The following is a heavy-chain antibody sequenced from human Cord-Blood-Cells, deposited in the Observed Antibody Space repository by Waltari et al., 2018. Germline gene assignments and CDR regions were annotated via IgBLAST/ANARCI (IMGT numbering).Heavy chain of an antibody. Sequence: QVQLQESGPGLVKPSETLSLTCTVPGGSISRHSWSWIRQPPGKGLEWIGYIYYSGSTNYNPSLKSRVTISVDTSKNQFSLKLSSVTAADTAVYYCARGGGAFDIWGQGTMVTVSS. V-gene: IGHV4-59*11. J-gene: IGHJ3*02. CDR1: GGSISRHS. CDR3: ARGGGAFDI. CDR2: IYYSGST.